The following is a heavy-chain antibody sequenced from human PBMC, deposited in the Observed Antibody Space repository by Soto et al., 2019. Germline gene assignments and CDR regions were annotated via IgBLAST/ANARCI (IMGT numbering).Heavy chain of an antibody. CDR1: GFTFSSYA. Sequence: PGGSLRLSCSASGFTFSSYAMHWVRQAPGKGLEYVSAISSNGGSTYYADSVKGRFTISRDNSKNTLYLQMSSLRAEDTAVYYCVKDGQGPWGGGIFIPSLQYFDYWGQGTLVTVSS. CDR2: ISSNGGST. V-gene: IGHV3-64D*06. CDR3: VKDGQGPWGGGIFIPSLQYFDY. J-gene: IGHJ4*02. D-gene: IGHD3-3*02.